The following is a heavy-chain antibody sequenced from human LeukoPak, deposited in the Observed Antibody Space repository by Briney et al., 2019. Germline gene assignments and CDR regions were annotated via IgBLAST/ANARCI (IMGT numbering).Heavy chain of an antibody. D-gene: IGHD2-8*01. CDR1: GLTVSNNY. Sequence: GGSLRLSCAASGLTVSNNYMSWVRQAPGKGLEWVSVIYSGGSTYYADTVKGRFTISRDNSKNTLYLQMYSLRAEDTAVYYCARGMVPLSYWGQGTLVTVSS. J-gene: IGHJ4*02. CDR3: ARGMVPLSY. CDR2: IYSGGST. V-gene: IGHV3-53*01.